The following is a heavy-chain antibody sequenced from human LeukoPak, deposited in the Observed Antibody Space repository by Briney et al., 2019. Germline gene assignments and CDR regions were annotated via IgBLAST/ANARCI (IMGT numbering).Heavy chain of an antibody. CDR3: ARHQYPAATNWFDP. V-gene: IGHV4-59*08. J-gene: IGHJ5*02. Sequence: SETLSLTCTVSGGSISSYYWSWIRQPPGKGLEWIGYIYYSGSTNYNPSLKSRVTISVDTSKNQFSLKLSSVTAADTAVYYCARHQYPAATNWFDPWGQGTLVTVSS. CDR2: IYYSGST. CDR1: GGSISSYY. D-gene: IGHD2-2*01.